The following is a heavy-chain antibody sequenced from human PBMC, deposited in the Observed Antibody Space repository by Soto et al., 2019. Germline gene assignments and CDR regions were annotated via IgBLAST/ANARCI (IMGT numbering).Heavy chain of an antibody. V-gene: IGHV4-59*01. J-gene: IGHJ6*02. D-gene: IGHD6-13*01. Sequence: SETLSLTCTVSGGSISSYYWSWIRQPPGKGLEWIGYIYYSGSTNYNPSLKSRVTISVDTSKNQFSLKLSSVTAADTAVYYCAGGRLXSSSWYRRNYYYYYGMDVWGQGTTVTVSS. CDR3: AGGRLXSSSWYRRNYYYYYGMDV. CDR1: GGSISSYY. CDR2: IYYSGST.